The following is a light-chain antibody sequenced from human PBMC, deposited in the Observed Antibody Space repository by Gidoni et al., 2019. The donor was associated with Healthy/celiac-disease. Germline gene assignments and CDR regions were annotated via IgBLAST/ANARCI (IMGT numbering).Light chain of an antibody. CDR2: DAS. J-gene: IGKJ4*01. V-gene: IGKV3-11*01. CDR1: QSVSSY. CDR3: QQRSNWPLT. Sequence: EIVLTQSPATLSLSPGERATLSCRASQSVSSYLAWYQQKPGQAPRLLIYDASNRATGIPARFSGSGSGTDVTLTISSLEPEEFAVYYCQQRSNWPLTFGGGTMVEIK.